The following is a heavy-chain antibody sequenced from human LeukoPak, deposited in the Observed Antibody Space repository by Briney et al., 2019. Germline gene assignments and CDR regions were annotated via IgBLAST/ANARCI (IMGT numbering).Heavy chain of an antibody. Sequence: ASVKVSCKASGYTFTSYDINWVRQATGQGLEWMGWMNPNSGNTGYAQKFQGRVTITRNTSISTAYMELSSLRSEDTAVYYCARGGRLWAAAGTLGAFDIWGQGTMVTVSS. CDR2: MNPNSGNT. CDR3: ARGGRLWAAAGTLGAFDI. CDR1: GYTFTSYD. V-gene: IGHV1-8*03. J-gene: IGHJ3*02. D-gene: IGHD6-13*01.